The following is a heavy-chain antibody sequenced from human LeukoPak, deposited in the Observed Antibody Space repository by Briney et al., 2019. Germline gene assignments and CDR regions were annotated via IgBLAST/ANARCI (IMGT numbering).Heavy chain of an antibody. Sequence: PGRSLRLSCAASGFTFSSYGMHWVRQAPGKGLECVAVIWYDGSNKYYADSVKGRFTISRDNSKNTLYLQMNSLRAEDTAVYYCARGSHPHPPCDYWGQGTLVTVSS. V-gene: IGHV3-33*01. CDR1: GFTFSSYG. J-gene: IGHJ4*02. D-gene: IGHD3-10*01. CDR3: ARGSHPHPPCDY. CDR2: IWYDGSNK.